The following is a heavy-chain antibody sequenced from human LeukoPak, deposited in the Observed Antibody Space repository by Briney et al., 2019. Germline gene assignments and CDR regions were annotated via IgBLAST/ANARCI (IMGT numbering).Heavy chain of an antibody. V-gene: IGHV3-30*18. CDR2: ISFDGSAK. CDR3: AKDRVTAAGYYFDY. CDR1: GFTFSSYS. D-gene: IGHD6-13*01. J-gene: IGHJ4*02. Sequence: GGSLRLSCAASGFTFSSYSMNWVRQAPGKGLEWVSVISFDGSAKYYADSVKGRFTISRDNSKNTLYLQMTSLRAEDTAVYYCAKDRVTAAGYYFDYWGQGTLVTVSS.